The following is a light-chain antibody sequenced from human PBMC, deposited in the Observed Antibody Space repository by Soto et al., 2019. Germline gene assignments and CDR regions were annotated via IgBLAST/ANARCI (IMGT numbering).Light chain of an antibody. CDR3: QQRHMWPIT. V-gene: IGKV3-11*01. Sequence: EVVLTQSPVTLSLSPGERATLSFRASQSFRGLLACYQQKPGQAPRLLIYDAYNRATGIPPTFSGSGSGTDFTLTISSLEPEASAVYYCQQRHMWPITFGQGTRLEIK. CDR2: DAY. CDR1: QSFRGL. J-gene: IGKJ5*01.